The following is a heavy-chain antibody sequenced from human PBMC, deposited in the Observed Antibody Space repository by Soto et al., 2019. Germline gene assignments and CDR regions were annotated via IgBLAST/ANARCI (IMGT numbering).Heavy chain of an antibody. D-gene: IGHD6-6*01. Sequence: SETLSLTCTVSGGSISSYYWSWIRQPPGKGLEWIGYIYYSGSTNYNPSLKSRVTISVDTSKNQFSLKLSSVTAADTAVYYCARARPSYYYYMDVWGKGTTVTVSS. CDR1: GGSISSYY. V-gene: IGHV4-59*01. J-gene: IGHJ6*03. CDR3: ARARPSYYYYMDV. CDR2: IYYSGST.